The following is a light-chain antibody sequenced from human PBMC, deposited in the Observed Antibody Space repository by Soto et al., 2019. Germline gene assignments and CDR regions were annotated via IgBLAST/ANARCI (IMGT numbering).Light chain of an antibody. J-gene: IGKJ2*01. Sequence: DIQMTQSPSSLSASVGDRVTITCRASQSISTYLNWYQQKPGKAPNLLIYAASTLHSGVPSRFSGSGSGTDFTLNISSLQHEDFATYHCQQSYSTPHTFGQGTKLEIK. CDR2: AAS. CDR1: QSISTY. V-gene: IGKV1-39*01. CDR3: QQSYSTPHT.